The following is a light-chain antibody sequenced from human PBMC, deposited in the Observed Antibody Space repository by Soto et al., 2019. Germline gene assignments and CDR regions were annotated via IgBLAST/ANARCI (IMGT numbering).Light chain of an antibody. CDR1: SSDIGAAYG. CDR3: QSSDSSLSGSV. Sequence: QSVLTQPPSVSGAPGQRVTISCTGSSSDIGAAYGVHWYQQLPGTAPKLLIYGNSNRPSGVPDRFSGSKSGTSASLAITGLQAEDEADYYCQSSDSSLSGSVFGGGTKLTVL. J-gene: IGLJ3*02. V-gene: IGLV1-40*01. CDR2: GNS.